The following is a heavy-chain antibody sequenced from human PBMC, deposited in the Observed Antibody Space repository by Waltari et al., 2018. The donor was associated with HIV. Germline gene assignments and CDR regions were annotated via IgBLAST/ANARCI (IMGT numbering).Heavy chain of an antibody. CDR2: INSEGSST. J-gene: IGHJ4*02. CDR1: GFTFSSYW. Sequence: EVPLVESGGGLVQPGGSLRLSCAASGFTFSSYWMHGVRQAPGKGLVWVSRINSEGSSTSYADSVKGRFTISRDNAKNTLYLQMNSLRVEDTAVYYCARGDGYAYPNWGQGTLVTVSS. CDR3: ARGDGYAYPN. D-gene: IGHD5-12*01. V-gene: IGHV3-74*01.